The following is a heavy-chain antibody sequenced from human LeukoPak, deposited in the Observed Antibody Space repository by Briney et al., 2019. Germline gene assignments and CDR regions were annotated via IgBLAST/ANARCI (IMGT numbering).Heavy chain of an antibody. V-gene: IGHV1-69*05. CDR2: IIPIFGTA. CDR1: GGTFSSYA. J-gene: IGHJ6*03. Sequence: ASVKVSCKASGGTFSSYAISWVRQAPGQGLEWMGGIIPIFGTANYAQKFQGRVTITTDESTSTAYMELSSLRSEDTAVYYCARVESYYYYMDVRGKGTTVTVSS. CDR3: ARVESYYYYMDV.